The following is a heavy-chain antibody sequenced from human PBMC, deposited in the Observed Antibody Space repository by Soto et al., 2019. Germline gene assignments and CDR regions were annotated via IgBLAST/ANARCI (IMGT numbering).Heavy chain of an antibody. Sequence: ASVKVSCKVSGYTLTELSMHWVRQAPGKGLEWMGGVDPEDGETIYAQKFQGRVTMTEDTSTDTAYMELSSLRSEDTAVYYCATGGYSSSWWDPPSDYWGQGTLVTSPQ. J-gene: IGHJ4*02. D-gene: IGHD6-13*01. V-gene: IGHV1-24*01. CDR2: VDPEDGET. CDR3: ATGGYSSSWWDPPSDY. CDR1: GYTLTELS.